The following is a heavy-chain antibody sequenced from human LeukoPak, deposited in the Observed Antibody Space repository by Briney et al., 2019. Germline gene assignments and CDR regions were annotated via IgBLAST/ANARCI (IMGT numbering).Heavy chain of an antibody. V-gene: IGHV4-34*01. CDR3: ASVLLWFGKGYMDV. Sequence: SETLSLTCAVYGGSFSGYYWSWIRQPPGKGLGWIGEINHSGSTNYNPSLKSRVTISVDTSKNQFSLKLSSVTAADTAVYYCASVLLWFGKGYMDVWGKGTTVTVSS. CDR1: GGSFSGYY. D-gene: IGHD3-10*01. J-gene: IGHJ6*03. CDR2: INHSGST.